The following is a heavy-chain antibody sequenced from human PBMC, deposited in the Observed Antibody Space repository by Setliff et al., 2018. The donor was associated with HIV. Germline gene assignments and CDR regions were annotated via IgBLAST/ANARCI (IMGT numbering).Heavy chain of an antibody. V-gene: IGHV4-39*07. J-gene: IGHJ4*01. CDR1: PGSLRSTGHY. CDR2: IYYSGRT. D-gene: IGHD3-10*01. CDR3: AGARSAYGSASYPEVTYFDF. Sequence: SETLSLTCTVSPGSLRSTGHYWGWIRQPPGKGLEWIGSIYYSGRTYFNPSLKNRVTLSTDTSKNQFSLKLTSVTAADTAVYYCAGARSAYGSASYPEVTYFDFWGHGTLVTVSS.